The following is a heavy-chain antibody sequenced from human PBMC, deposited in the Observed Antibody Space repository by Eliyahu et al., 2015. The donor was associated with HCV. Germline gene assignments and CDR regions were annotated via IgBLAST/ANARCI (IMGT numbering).Heavy chain of an antibody. CDR2: IRSKAYGGTT. J-gene: IGHJ5*02. Sequence: PGKGLEWVGFIRSKAYGGTTEYAASVKGRFTISRDESKTTAYLHMNSLKAEDTAVYYCAREYVVGVVAANNWFDPWGQGTLVTVAS. D-gene: IGHD2-15*01. V-gene: IGHV3-49*02. CDR3: AREYVVGVVAANNWFDP.